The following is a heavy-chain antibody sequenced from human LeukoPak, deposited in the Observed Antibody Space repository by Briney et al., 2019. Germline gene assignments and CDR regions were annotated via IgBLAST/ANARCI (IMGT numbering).Heavy chain of an antibody. CDR2: INHSGST. Sequence: GSLRLSCAASGFTFSNAWMSWVRQAPGKGLEWIGEINHSGSTNYNPSLKSRVTISVDTSKNQFSLKLSSMTAADTAVYYCARDQLGNPETFDYWGQGTLVTVSS. CDR1: GFTFSNAW. CDR3: ARDQLGNPETFDY. V-gene: IGHV4-4*02. J-gene: IGHJ4*02. D-gene: IGHD1-1*01.